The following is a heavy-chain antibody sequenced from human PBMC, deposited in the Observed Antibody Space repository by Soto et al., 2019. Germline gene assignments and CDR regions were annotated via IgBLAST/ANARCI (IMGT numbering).Heavy chain of an antibody. CDR3: ETGSKTLDY. CDR2: MDSYTGNT. V-gene: IGHV1-8*01. Sequence: QAQLVQSGAEVKKPGASVKVSCKSSGYTLSTYDINWVLQAAGQGLEWMGWMDSYTGNTGYAEEFQGRLIMTRDTYINAAYLELSNLQSEDTAVSFCETGSKTLDYWGQGTLVTVSS. CDR1: GYTLSTYD. D-gene: IGHD6-13*01. J-gene: IGHJ4*02.